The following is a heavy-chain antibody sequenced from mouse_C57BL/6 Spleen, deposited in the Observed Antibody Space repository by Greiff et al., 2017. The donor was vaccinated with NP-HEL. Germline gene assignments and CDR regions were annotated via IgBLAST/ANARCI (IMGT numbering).Heavy chain of an antibody. D-gene: IGHD2-5*01. Sequence: QVHVKQPGAELVKPGASVKMSCKASGYTFTSYWITWVKQRPGQGLEWIGDIYPGSGSTNYNEKFKSKATLTVDTSSSTAYMQLSSLTSEDSAVYYCARGGSNYPFAYWGQGTLVTVSA. J-gene: IGHJ3*01. CDR1: GYTFTSYW. CDR3: ARGGSNYPFAY. CDR2: IYPGSGST. V-gene: IGHV1-55*01.